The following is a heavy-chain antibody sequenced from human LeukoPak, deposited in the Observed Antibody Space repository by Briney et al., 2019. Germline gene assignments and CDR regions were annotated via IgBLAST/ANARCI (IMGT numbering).Heavy chain of an antibody. CDR2: IKSKTDGGTT. Sequence: KTGGSLRLSCAASGFSFSNAWMSWVRQAPGKGLEWVGHIKSKTDGGTTDYAAPVQGRFTISRDDSKNALFLQVNGLKTEDTAVYYCTTGDRYCTGGSCYFYAFHIWGQGTRVTVSS. CDR3: TTGDRYCTGGSCYFYAFHI. CDR1: GFSFSNAW. V-gene: IGHV3-15*01. D-gene: IGHD2-15*01. J-gene: IGHJ3*02.